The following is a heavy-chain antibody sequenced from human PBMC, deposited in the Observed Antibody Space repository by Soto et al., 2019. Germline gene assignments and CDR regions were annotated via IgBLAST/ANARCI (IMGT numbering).Heavy chain of an antibody. J-gene: IGHJ6*02. CDR1: GDSVSSNSAA. CDR3: ARDPIVVVPAAILDYYYYYGMDV. CDR2: TYYRSKWYN. V-gene: IGHV6-1*01. D-gene: IGHD2-2*02. Sequence: SQTRSLTCAISGDSVSSNSAAWNWIRQSPSRGLEWLGRTYYRSKWYNDYAVSVKSRITINPDTSKNQFSLQLNSVTPEDTAVYYCARDPIVVVPAAILDYYYYYGMDVWGQGTTVTVSS.